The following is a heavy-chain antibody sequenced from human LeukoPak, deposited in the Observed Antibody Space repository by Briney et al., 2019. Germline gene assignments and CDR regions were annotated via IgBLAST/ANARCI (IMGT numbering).Heavy chain of an antibody. CDR3: ARVVGYCSGGSCPNP. CDR2: ISAYNGNT. D-gene: IGHD2-15*01. Sequence: ASVKVSCKASGYTFTSYGVSWVRQVPGQGLEWMGWISAYNGNTNYAQKLQGRVTMTTDTSTSTAYMELRSLRSDDTAVYYCARVVGYCSGGSCPNPWGQGTLVTVSS. CDR1: GYTFTSYG. V-gene: IGHV1-18*01. J-gene: IGHJ5*02.